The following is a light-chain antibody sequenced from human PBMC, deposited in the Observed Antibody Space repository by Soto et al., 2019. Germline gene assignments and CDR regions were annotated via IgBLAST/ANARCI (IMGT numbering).Light chain of an antibody. J-gene: IGLJ2*01. CDR1: SSSIGAGYD. CDR3: QSYDSSLSGVV. Sequence: QSVLTQPPSVSGAPGQRVTISCAGGSSSIGAGYDVHWYQQVPGTAPKLLIYGNFNRPSGVPDRFSGSKSGTSASLAITRLQAGDEADYYCQSYDSSLSGVVFGGGTKRTVL. CDR2: GNF. V-gene: IGLV1-40*01.